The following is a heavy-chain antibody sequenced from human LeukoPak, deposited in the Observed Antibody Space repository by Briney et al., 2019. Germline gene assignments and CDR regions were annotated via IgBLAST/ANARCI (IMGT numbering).Heavy chain of an antibody. CDR1: GYTFTGFY. J-gene: IGHJ6*03. CDR2: INPNSGGA. CDR3: AKAGAAAGRGSFYYYMDV. V-gene: IGHV1-2*06. Sequence: ASVKASCKASGYTFTGFYMHWVRQAPGQGLEWMGRINPNSGGANYAQKFQGRVTMTRDTSITTVYMELSRLGSNDTAVYYCAKAGAAAGRGSFYYYMDVWGKGTTVTVSS. D-gene: IGHD6-25*01.